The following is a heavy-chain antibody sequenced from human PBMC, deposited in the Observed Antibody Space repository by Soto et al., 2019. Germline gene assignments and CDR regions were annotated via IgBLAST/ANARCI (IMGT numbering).Heavy chain of an antibody. V-gene: IGHV4-31*03. Sequence: PSETLSLTCTVSGVSISSGGYYWSWIRQHPGKGLEWIGYIYYSGSTNYNPSLKSRVTISVDTSKNQFSLKLTSVTAADTAVYYCARDKITGLFDYWGQGTLVTVSS. D-gene: IGHD2-8*02. CDR3: ARDKITGLFDY. CDR2: IYYSGST. CDR1: GVSISSGGYY. J-gene: IGHJ4*02.